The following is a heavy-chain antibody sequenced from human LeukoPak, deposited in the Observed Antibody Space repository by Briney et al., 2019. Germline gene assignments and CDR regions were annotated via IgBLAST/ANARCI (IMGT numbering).Heavy chain of an antibody. Sequence: ASVKVSCKASGYTFTGYYLHWVRQAPGQGLEWMGWINPNSGGTNYAQKFQDRVTMTRDTSINTAYMELSRLRSDDTAVYYCARAYIVVVPAAMIDYYYYGMDVWGQGTTVTASS. CDR2: INPNSGGT. CDR1: GYTFTGYY. J-gene: IGHJ6*02. D-gene: IGHD2-2*01. V-gene: IGHV1-2*02. CDR3: ARAYIVVVPAAMIDYYYYGMDV.